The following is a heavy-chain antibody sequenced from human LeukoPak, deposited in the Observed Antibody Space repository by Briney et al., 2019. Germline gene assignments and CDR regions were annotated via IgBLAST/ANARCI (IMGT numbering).Heavy chain of an antibody. CDR3: ARTPGYYDILTGPLDY. V-gene: IGHV3-30-3*01. Sequence: GRSLRLSCAASGFTFSSYAMHWVRQAPGKGLEWVAVISYDGSNKYYADSVKGRFTVSRDNSKNTLYLQMNSLRAEDTAVYYCARTPGYYDILTGPLDYWGQGTLVTVSS. CDR2: ISYDGSNK. J-gene: IGHJ4*02. D-gene: IGHD3-9*01. CDR1: GFTFSSYA.